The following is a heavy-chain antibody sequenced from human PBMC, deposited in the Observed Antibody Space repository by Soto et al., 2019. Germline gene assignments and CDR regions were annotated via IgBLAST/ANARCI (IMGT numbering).Heavy chain of an antibody. CDR1: GFTFDDYA. CDR3: AKDIKYCSGGSCYLRAYWYFDL. CDR2: ISWNSGSI. Sequence: EVQLVESGGGLVQPGRSLRLSCAASGFTFDDYAMHWVRQAPGKGLEWVSGISWNSGSIGYADSVKGRFTISRDNAKNSLYLQMNSLRAEDTALYYCAKDIKYCSGGSCYLRAYWYFDLWGRGTLVTVSS. V-gene: IGHV3-9*01. D-gene: IGHD2-15*01. J-gene: IGHJ2*01.